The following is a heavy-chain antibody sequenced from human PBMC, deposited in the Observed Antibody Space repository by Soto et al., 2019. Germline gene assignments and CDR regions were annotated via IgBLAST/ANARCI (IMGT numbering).Heavy chain of an antibody. CDR2: MNPNSGDT. Sequence: QVQLVRSAAEVKKPGASVKVSCRAAGYTFDIYDINWVRQAPGQGLEWMGWMNPNSGDTSHAQRFQGRVTLTRDTSVSTAYMELSSLTSEDTAVYYCARGRVRGYNWFDPWGQGTLVTVSS. CDR1: GYTFDIYD. J-gene: IGHJ5*02. D-gene: IGHD1-26*01. V-gene: IGHV1-8*01. CDR3: ARGRVRGYNWFDP.